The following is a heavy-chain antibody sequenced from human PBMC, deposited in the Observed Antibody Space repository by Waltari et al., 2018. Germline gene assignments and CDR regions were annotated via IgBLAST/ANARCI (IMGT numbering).Heavy chain of an antibody. Sequence: QVQLVQSGAEVKKPGASLKVSCKASGYTLGDYYIHWVRQAPGQGLEWRGWINPDTRGTNYAQKFQGRVTMTGDTSISTSYMVLTRLRSDYTALYYCATVTTTFDYWGRGTLVTVSS. D-gene: IGHD4-4*01. CDR2: INPDTRGT. V-gene: IGHV1-2*02. CDR3: ATVTTTFDY. CDR1: GYTLGDYY. J-gene: IGHJ4*02.